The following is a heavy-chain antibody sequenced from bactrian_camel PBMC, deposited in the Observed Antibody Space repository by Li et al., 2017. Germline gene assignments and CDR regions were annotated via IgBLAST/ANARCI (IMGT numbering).Heavy chain of an antibody. V-gene: IGHV3S53*01. CDR1: GDTSRTHC. J-gene: IGHJ4*01. CDR3: AAGCPIWTGLLSGD. CDR2: SDGAGTV. Sequence: HVQLVESGGGSVQAGGSLTLSCVASGDTSRTHCMAWFRQVPGKEREGVAASDGAGTVSYADFVKGRFTISKDNTKNTLTLQMNSLKPEDTAMYYCAAGCPIWTGLLSGDWGQGTQVTVS. D-gene: IGHD2*01.